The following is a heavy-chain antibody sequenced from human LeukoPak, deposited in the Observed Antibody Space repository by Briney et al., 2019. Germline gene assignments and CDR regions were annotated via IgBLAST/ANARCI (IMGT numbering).Heavy chain of an antibody. CDR2: INPNSGGT. CDR3: ARNMGPFSSSWYGGYDY. J-gene: IGHJ4*02. CDR1: GYTFTVYY. V-gene: IGHV1-2*02. Sequence: ASVKVSCKASGYTFTVYYMHWVRQAPGQGLEWMGWINPNSGGTNYAQKFQGRVTMTRDTSISTAYMELSRLRSDDTAVYYCARNMGPFSSSWYGGYDYWGQGTLVTVSS. D-gene: IGHD6-13*01.